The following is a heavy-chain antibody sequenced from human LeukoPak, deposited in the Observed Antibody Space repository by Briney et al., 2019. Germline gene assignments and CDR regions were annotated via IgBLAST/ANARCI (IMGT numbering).Heavy chain of an antibody. CDR2: IWYDGGDK. CDR3: ARDRGTTSSAGYYFDT. V-gene: IGHV3-33*01. D-gene: IGHD6-6*01. J-gene: IGHJ4*02. Sequence: GGSLRLSCAASGFTFSSFGMRWVRQAPGKGLGWVAIIWYDGGDKYYADSVKSRVTVSRDNTTNTLHLQVNSLRDEDTAVYICARDRGTTSSAGYYFDTWGRGALDSVSS. CDR1: GFTFSSFG.